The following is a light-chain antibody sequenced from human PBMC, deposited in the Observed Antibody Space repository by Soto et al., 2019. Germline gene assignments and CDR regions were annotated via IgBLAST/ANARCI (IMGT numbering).Light chain of an antibody. J-gene: IGKJ4*01. CDR1: QGISQY. V-gene: IGKV1-9*01. CDR3: QQVNYHPFT. CDR2: AAV. Sequence: DIHLTQSPFLLSASVGDRVTITCRASQGISQYVAWYQQKPGKAPTLLVYAAVVLQNGVPSRFSGTGSDTEFILIINGMQPEDFSTYYSQQVNYHPFTFGGGTRVEIK.